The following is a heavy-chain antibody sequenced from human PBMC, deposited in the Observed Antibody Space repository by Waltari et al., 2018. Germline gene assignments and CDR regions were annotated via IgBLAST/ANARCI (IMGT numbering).Heavy chain of an antibody. Sequence: QVQLQESGPGLVKPSGTLSLTCAVSGGSISSRNWWSWVGRPPGTGLGWMGEIYHRGSTNYNPSLKSRVTISVDKSKNQFSLKLSSVTAADTAVYYCARDASAGYCSGGSCFTAWGQGTLVTVSS. CDR3: ARDASAGYCSGGSCFTA. J-gene: IGHJ5*02. CDR2: IYHRGST. D-gene: IGHD2-15*01. V-gene: IGHV4-4*02. CDR1: GGSISSRNW.